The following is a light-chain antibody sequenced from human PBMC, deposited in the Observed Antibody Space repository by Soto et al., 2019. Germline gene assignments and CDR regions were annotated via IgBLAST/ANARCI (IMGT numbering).Light chain of an antibody. CDR2: DVS. J-gene: IGLJ1*01. Sequence: QSALTQPASVSGSPGQSITISCTGTSSDVGGYNYVSWYQQHPGKAPKLMIYDVSNRPSGDSNRFSGSKSGNTASLTISGLQAEDEADYYCSSYTSSSTLLYVFGTGTQLTVL. CDR1: SSDVGGYNY. CDR3: SSYTSSSTLLYV. V-gene: IGLV2-14*01.